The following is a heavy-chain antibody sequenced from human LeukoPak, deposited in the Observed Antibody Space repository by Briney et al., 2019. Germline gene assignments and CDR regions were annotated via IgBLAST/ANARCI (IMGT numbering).Heavy chain of an antibody. CDR1: GYTFTGYY. D-gene: IGHD1-26*01. V-gene: IGHV1-2*06. CDR2: INPNSGGT. J-gene: IGHJ4*02. CDR3: ARDIRYSGSYPSGDY. Sequence: ASVKVPCKASGYTFTGYYMHWVRQAPGQGLEWMGRINPNSGGTNYAQKFQGRVTMTRDTSISTAYMELSRLRSDDTAVYYCARDIRYSGSYPSGDYWGRGTLVTVSS.